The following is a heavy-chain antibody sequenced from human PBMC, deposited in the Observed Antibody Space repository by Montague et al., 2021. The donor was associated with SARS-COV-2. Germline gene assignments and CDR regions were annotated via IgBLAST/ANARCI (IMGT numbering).Heavy chain of an antibody. Sequence: SETLSLTCTVSGGSISSYYWSWIRQPPGKGLEWIGYIYYSGSTNYNPSLKSRVTISVDTSKNQSSLKLSSVTAADTAVYYCARASITMVRGVTRWYFDLWSRGTLVTVSS. CDR1: GGSISSYY. J-gene: IGHJ2*01. D-gene: IGHD3-10*01. V-gene: IGHV4-59*13. CDR3: ARASITMVRGVTRWYFDL. CDR2: IYYSGST.